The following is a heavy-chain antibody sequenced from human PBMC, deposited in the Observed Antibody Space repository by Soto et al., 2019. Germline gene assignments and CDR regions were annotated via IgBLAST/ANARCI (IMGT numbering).Heavy chain of an antibody. CDR1: GYTFTNYG. D-gene: IGHD6-6*01. V-gene: IGHV1-18*01. Sequence: QVQLLQSGAEVKKPGASVKVSCKASGYTFTNYGITWVRQAPVQGLEWMGWISAYNGDTHYTQRIQGRVTMTTDTSTSTAYMELRGLRSDDTAVYYCARVRQVVGYFYYYLDVWGKGTTVTVSS. CDR2: ISAYNGDT. J-gene: IGHJ6*03. CDR3: ARVRQVVGYFYYYLDV.